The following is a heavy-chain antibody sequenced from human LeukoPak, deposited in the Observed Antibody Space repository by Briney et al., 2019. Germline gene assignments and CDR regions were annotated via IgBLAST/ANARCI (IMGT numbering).Heavy chain of an antibody. J-gene: IGHJ6*02. Sequence: GGSLRLSCAASGFTFTNYAMSWVRQAPGKGLEWVSAIGVSGTPYYADSVKGRFTISRDNAKNSLYLEMKSLRVEDTAVYYCARGFGDYFYYYGLDVWGQGTTVTVSS. CDR1: GFTFTNYA. V-gene: IGHV3-23*01. CDR3: ARGFGDYFYYYGLDV. CDR2: IGVSGTP. D-gene: IGHD3-16*01.